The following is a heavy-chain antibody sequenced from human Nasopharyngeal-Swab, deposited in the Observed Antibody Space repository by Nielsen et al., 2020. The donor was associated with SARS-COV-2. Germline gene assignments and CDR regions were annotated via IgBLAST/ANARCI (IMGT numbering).Heavy chain of an antibody. CDR3: ANRRGGSWHPYCFDY. Sequence: GESLKISCAASGFSYSNYGMNWVRQAPGKGLEWVSYISSSSSTIYYADSVKGRFTISRDNSKNTLYLQMSTLRAEDTAVYYCANRRGGSWHPYCFDYWGQGTLVTVSS. CDR1: GFSYSNYG. J-gene: IGHJ4*02. D-gene: IGHD6-13*01. CDR2: ISSSSSTI. V-gene: IGHV3-48*01.